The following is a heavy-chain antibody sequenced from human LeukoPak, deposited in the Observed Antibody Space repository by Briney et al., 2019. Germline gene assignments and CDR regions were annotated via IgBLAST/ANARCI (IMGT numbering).Heavy chain of an antibody. Sequence: AGGSLRLSCAASGFTFNNYAMNWVRQAPEKGLEWVSSISGGGETTYYADSAKGRFTISRDNSQNTLYLQMNSLRAEDTAVYYCARDREAYSSPTTQDYWGQGTLVTVSS. CDR2: ISGGGETT. D-gene: IGHD6-13*01. V-gene: IGHV3-23*01. CDR1: GFTFNNYA. J-gene: IGHJ4*02. CDR3: ARDREAYSSPTTQDY.